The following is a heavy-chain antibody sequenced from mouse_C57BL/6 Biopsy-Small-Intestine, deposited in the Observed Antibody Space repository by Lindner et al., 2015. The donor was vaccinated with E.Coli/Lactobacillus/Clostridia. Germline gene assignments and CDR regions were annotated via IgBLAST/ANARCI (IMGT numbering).Heavy chain of an antibody. CDR3: ARGTLKYPMDY. V-gene: IGHV5-17*01. Sequence: VQLQESGGGLVKPGGSLKLSCAASGFTFSDYGMHWVRQAPEKGLEWVAYISSGGSSIYYADTVRGRFTISRDNAKNTLFLQVTSLRSEDTAMFYCARGTLKYPMDYWGRGTSVTVSS. CDR2: ISSGGSSI. D-gene: IGHD3-3*01. J-gene: IGHJ4*01. CDR1: GFTFSDYG.